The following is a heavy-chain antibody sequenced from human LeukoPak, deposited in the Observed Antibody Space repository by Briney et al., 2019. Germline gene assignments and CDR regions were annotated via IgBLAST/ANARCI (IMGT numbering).Heavy chain of an antibody. D-gene: IGHD3-22*01. Sequence: PGGSLRPSCAASGFTFSSYSMNWVRQAPGKGLEWVSYISSSSSTIYYADSVKGQFTISRDNAKNSLYLQMNSLRAEDTAVYYCARRDYDSSGYYLGYWGQGTLVTVSS. CDR1: GFTFSSYS. CDR3: ARRDYDSSGYYLGY. J-gene: IGHJ4*02. V-gene: IGHV3-48*04. CDR2: ISSSSSTI.